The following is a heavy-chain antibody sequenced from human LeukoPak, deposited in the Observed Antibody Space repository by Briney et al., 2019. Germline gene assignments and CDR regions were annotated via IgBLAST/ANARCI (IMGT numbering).Heavy chain of an antibody. V-gene: IGHV1-69*13. CDR1: GGAFSSYA. CDR3: AMTTVLKVDY. Sequence: SVKVSCKASGGAFSSYAISWLRQAPGQGLEWMGGIIPIFSTANYAQKFQGRVTITADESTSTAYMELSSLRSEDTAVYYCAMTTVLKVDYWGQGTLVTVSS. CDR2: IIPIFSTA. D-gene: IGHD4-11*01. J-gene: IGHJ4*02.